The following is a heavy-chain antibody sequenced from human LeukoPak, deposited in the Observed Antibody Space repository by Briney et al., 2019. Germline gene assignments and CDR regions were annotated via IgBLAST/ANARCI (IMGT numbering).Heavy chain of an antibody. Sequence: GGSLRLSRAASGFTFSDAWLNWVRQTPEKGLEWVARIKRQTEGWTKDYAAPVKGRFTISRDDSKSTVYLQMNSLEIEDTAVYYCSRNADHDWWGQGTLVTVSS. V-gene: IGHV3-15*01. CDR2: IKRQTEGWTK. CDR1: GFTFSDAW. D-gene: IGHD1-14*01. J-gene: IGHJ4*02. CDR3: SRNADHDW.